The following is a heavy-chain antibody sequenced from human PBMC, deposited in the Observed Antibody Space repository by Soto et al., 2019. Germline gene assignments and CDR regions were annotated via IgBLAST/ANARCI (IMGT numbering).Heavy chain of an antibody. V-gene: IGHV4-39*02. CDR1: GGSISYNSYY. D-gene: IGHD2-2*01. CDR3: ARLVVVAPVANA. Sequence: QLKLQESGPGLVKPSETLSLTCSVSGGSISYNSYYWGWIRQPPGKGLEWVGGIFYTGTTYYSPSLKDRVTISVDTSKNSFSLNLTTVTAADTAVYFCARLVVVAPVANAWGQGTLVTVSS. J-gene: IGHJ5*02. CDR2: IFYTGTT.